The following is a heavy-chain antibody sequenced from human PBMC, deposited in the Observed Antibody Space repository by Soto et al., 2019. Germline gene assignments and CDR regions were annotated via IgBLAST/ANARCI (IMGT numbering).Heavy chain of an antibody. D-gene: IGHD3-22*01. Sequence: EVQLVESGGGLVKPGGSLRPSCAASGFTFSSYSMNWVRQAPGKGLEWVSSISSSSSYIYYADSVKGRFTISRDNAKTSLYVKMNSVRAEGTAVYFCKSHPRDSSGHWYYFDYWGQGPLVTVSS. CDR2: ISSSSSYI. CDR1: GFTFSSYS. CDR3: KSHPRDSSGHWYYFDY. V-gene: IGHV3-21*06. J-gene: IGHJ4*02.